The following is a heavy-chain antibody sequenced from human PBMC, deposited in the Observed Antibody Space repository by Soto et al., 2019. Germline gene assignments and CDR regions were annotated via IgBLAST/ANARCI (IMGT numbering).Heavy chain of an antibody. CDR2: IRRSGSTI. D-gene: IGHD2-2*01. Sequence: QVQLVESGGGLVKPGRSLRLSCAASGFTFSDYSMTWIRQAPGKGLEWVSYIRRSGSTIYYADSVKGRFTISRDNAKNSLYLQMNSLRAEDTAVYYCARGLGPPAAVDYWGQGTLVTVSS. J-gene: IGHJ4*02. CDR1: GFTFSDYS. CDR3: ARGLGPPAAVDY. V-gene: IGHV3-11*01.